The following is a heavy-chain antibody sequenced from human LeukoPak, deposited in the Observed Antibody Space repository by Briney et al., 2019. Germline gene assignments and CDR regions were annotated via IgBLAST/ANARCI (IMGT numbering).Heavy chain of an antibody. J-gene: IGHJ4*02. Sequence: PGRSLRLSCATSGFTFSLYDIHWVRQAPGKGLEWVAGTPYDGSKEHYADSVKGRFSISRDNSKNRLYLQMTSLKVEDTAVYYCAREAAGSFIDYWGQGTLVTVSS. D-gene: IGHD1-14*01. CDR1: GFTFSLYD. CDR3: AREAAGSFIDY. V-gene: IGHV3-30*03. CDR2: TPYDGSKE.